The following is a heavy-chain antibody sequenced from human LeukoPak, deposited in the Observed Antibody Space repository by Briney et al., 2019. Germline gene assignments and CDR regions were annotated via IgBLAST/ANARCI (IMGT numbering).Heavy chain of an antibody. V-gene: IGHV4-59*01. D-gene: IGHD3-16*02. CDR3: ARALYDDYVWGSYRYFDY. CDR1: GGFLSRYY. Sequence: WVPVTLTCTVCGGFLSRYYWMWLRRPRGEGVEGFGYIYYSGSNNYNPSLKSRVTISVDTIKNQFSLKLSSVTAADTAVYYCARALYDDYVWGSYRYFDYWGQGTLVTVSS. CDR2: IYYSGSN. J-gene: IGHJ4*02.